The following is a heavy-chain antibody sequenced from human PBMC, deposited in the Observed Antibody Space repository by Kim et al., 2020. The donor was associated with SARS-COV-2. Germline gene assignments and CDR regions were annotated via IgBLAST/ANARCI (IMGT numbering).Heavy chain of an antibody. CDR2: ISSNGGST. Sequence: GGSLRLSCAASGFTFSSYAMHWVRQAPGKGLEYVSAISSNGGSTYYANSVKGRFTISRDNSKNTLYLQMGSLRAEDMAVYYCVLGSKRRYSGSYGGNYFDYWGQGTLVTVSS. CDR3: VLGSKRRYSGSYGGNYFDY. J-gene: IGHJ4*02. D-gene: IGHD1-26*01. V-gene: IGHV3-64*01. CDR1: GFTFSSYA.